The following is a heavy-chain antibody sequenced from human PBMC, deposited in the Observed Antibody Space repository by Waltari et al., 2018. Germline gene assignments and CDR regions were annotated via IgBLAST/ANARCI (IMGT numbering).Heavy chain of an antibody. V-gene: IGHV5-51*01. CDR3: ARRRLIAAAGSGWFDP. J-gene: IGHJ5*02. Sequence: EVQLVQSGAEVKKHGESLKISCKGSGYSFTSYWIGWVRQMPGEGLGCMGIIEPSDSDTRYSTPVKGQVTISADKFTSTAYLQWGSLKASDTAMYYCARRRLIAAAGSGWFDPWGQGTLVTVSS. D-gene: IGHD6-13*01. CDR1: GYSFTSYW. CDR2: IEPSDSDT.